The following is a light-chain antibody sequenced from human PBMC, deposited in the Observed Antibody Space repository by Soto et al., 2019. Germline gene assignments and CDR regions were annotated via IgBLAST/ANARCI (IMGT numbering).Light chain of an antibody. V-gene: IGLV1-40*01. J-gene: IGLJ1*01. Sequence: QSVLTQPPSVSGAPGQRVTISCTASSSNIGAGYDVHWYQQLPGTAPKLLIYGNNNRPSGVPDRFSGSKSGTSASLAVTGLQAEDEADYYCQSYATGLSVLYVFGTGTKVTVL. CDR1: SSNIGAGYD. CDR3: QSYATGLSVLYV. CDR2: GNN.